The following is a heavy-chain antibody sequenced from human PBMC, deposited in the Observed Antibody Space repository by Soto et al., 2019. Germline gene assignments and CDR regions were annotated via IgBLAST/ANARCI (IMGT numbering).Heavy chain of an antibody. J-gene: IGHJ5*02. D-gene: IGHD6-19*01. V-gene: IGHV3-23*01. CDR3: ARCTVDTIVTSGWCHYLDP. Sequence: EVQLLDSGGGLVQPGGSLRLSCAASGFTFSSSAMSWVRQAPGKGLEWVSAVSGSGGTKYYADSVRGRFTISRDNSKNTLYLQKNSLRAEDTAIYFCARCTVDTIVTSGWCHYLDPWGQGTLVTVSS. CDR1: GFTFSSSA. CDR2: VSGSGGTK.